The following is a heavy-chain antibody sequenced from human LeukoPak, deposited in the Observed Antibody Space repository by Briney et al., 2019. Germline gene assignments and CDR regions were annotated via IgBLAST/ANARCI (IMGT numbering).Heavy chain of an antibody. D-gene: IGHD3-22*01. CDR3: AREGDYSSGYYAPGTFDY. CDR2: ISSSSSYT. CDR1: GFTFSDYY. J-gene: IGHJ4*02. V-gene: IGHV3-11*06. Sequence: GGSPRLSCAASGFTFSDYYMSWIRQAPGRGLEWVSYISSSSSYTNYADSVKGRFTISRDNAKNSLYLQMNSLRAEDTAVYYCAREGDYSSGYYAPGTFDYWGQGTLVTVSS.